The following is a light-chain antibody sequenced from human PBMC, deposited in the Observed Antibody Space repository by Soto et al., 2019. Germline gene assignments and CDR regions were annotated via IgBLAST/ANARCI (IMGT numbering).Light chain of an antibody. V-gene: IGKV3-20*01. J-gene: IGKJ5*01. Sequence: EIVLTQSPGTLSLSPGERATLSCRASQSVSGSYLAWYHQKPGQAPRLLISGASSRATGIPDRFSGSGSGTEFTLTISRLEPEDFAVYYCQQYGGSPITFGQGTRLEIK. CDR2: GAS. CDR3: QQYGGSPIT. CDR1: QSVSGSY.